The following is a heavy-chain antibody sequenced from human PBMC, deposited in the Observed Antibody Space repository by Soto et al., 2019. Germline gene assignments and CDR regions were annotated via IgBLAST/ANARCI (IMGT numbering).Heavy chain of an antibody. D-gene: IGHD3-22*01. Sequence: ASVKVSCKASGYTFTSYPMHWVRQAPGQRLEWMGWINAGNGNTKYSQKFQGRVTITRDTSASTAYMELSSLRSEDTAVYYCARDPSYYYDSSGYYFLPPGPADYWGQGTLVTVSS. CDR3: ARDPSYYYDSSGYYFLPPGPADY. V-gene: IGHV1-3*01. CDR2: INAGNGNT. CDR1: GYTFTSYP. J-gene: IGHJ4*02.